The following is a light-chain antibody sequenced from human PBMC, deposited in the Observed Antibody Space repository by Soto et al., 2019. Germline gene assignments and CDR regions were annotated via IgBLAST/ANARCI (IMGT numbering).Light chain of an antibody. V-gene: IGLV1-40*01. CDR1: SSNIGAGYD. CDR2: GNS. CDR3: QSYDRSLSRV. J-gene: IGLJ2*01. Sequence: QSVLTQPPSVSGAPGQRVTISCTGSSSNIGAGYDVHWYQQLPGTAPKLLIYGNSNRPSGVPDRFSGSKSGTSASLAITGLQAEVEADYYCQSYDRSLSRVFGGGTKLTVL.